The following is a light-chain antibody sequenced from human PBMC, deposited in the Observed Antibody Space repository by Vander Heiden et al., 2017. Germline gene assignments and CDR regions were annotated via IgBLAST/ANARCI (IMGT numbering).Light chain of an antibody. J-gene: IGLJ1*01. Sequence: QSALTQPPSVSGCPGQSLTISCAGTSSDVGNDNYVSWYQQHPGKAPKLVIYDVTNRPSGVSNRFSGAKSGNTASLTISGLQPEDEADYYCSSYTTSSTQVFGTGTKVTVL. V-gene: IGLV2-14*03. CDR1: SSDVGNDNY. CDR3: SSYTTSSTQV. CDR2: DVT.